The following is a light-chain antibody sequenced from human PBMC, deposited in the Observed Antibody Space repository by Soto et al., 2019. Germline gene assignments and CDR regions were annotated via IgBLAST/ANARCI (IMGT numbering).Light chain of an antibody. CDR1: NIGGKT. CDR3: QVWDSSRDHVV. CDR2: YDT. J-gene: IGLJ3*02. V-gene: IGLV3-21*04. Sequence: SYELIQPPSVSVAPGKTATITCGGSNIGGKTVHWFQQKPGQAPVVVLYYDTHRPSGIPERFSGSNSGNTATLTITRVDAGDEADYYCQVWDSSRDHVVFGGGTKVTVL.